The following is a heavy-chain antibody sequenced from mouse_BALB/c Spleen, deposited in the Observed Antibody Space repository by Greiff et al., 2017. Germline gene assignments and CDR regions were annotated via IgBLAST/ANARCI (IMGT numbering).Heavy chain of an antibody. D-gene: IGHD2-14*01. J-gene: IGHJ4*01. V-gene: IGHV1S81*02. CDR2: INPSNGRT. CDR3: ARWSYDEGAMDY. CDR1: GYTFTSYW. Sequence: QVQLQQPGAELVKPGASVKLSCKASGYTFTSYWMHWVKQRPGQGLEWIGEINPSNGRTNYNEKFKSKATLTVDKSSSTAYMQLSSLTSEDSAVYDYARWSYDEGAMDYWGQGTSVTVSS.